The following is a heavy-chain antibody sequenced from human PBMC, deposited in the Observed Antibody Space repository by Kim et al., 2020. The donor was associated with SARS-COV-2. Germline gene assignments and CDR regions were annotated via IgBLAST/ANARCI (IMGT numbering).Heavy chain of an antibody. V-gene: IGHV4-39*01. J-gene: IGHJ4*02. CDR2: IYYSGST. D-gene: IGHD5-12*01. CDR1: GGSISSSSYY. CDR3: ASEKMATINVDY. Sequence: SETLSLTCTXSGGSISSSSYYWGWIRQPPGKGLEWIGSIYYSGSTYYNPSLKSRVTISVDTSKNQFSLKLSSVTAADTAVYYCASEKMATINVDYWGQGTLVTVSS.